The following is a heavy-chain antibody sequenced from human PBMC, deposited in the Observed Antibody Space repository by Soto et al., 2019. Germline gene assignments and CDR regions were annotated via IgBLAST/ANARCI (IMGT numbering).Heavy chain of an antibody. D-gene: IGHD3-22*01. CDR2: IRYDGSRK. CDR1: GFIFSNYG. J-gene: IGHJ4*02. Sequence: GSLRLSCAASGFIFSNYGMHWVRQAPGKGLEWVAAIRYDGSRKYYADSVKGRFTISRDNSKNTLYLEMNSLRAEDTALYYCASGYYESSSYQGEFDYWGQGTLVTVSS. V-gene: IGHV3-30*02. CDR3: ASGYYESSSYQGEFDY.